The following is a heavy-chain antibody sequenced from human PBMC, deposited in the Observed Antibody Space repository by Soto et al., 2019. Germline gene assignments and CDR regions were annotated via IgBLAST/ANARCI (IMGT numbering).Heavy chain of an antibody. Sequence: QVQLVESGGGVVQPGRSLRLSCAASGFTFSSYALHWVRQAPGRGLEWVALISFDGNNKYYANSVKGRFTISRDNSKNTLYLQMSSLRAEETAVYCCGRCSSTSCQLGADYWGQGTLVTVSS. J-gene: IGHJ4*02. CDR1: GFTFSSYA. CDR2: ISFDGNNK. V-gene: IGHV3-30-3*01. D-gene: IGHD2-2*01. CDR3: GRCSSTSCQLGADY.